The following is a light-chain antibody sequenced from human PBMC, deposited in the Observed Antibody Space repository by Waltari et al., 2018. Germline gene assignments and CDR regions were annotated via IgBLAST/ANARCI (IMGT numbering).Light chain of an antibody. CDR3: MQSTKDPWT. CDR2: KVT. J-gene: IGKJ1*01. Sequence: DIVMTQTPLSLPVTPGEPASISCRSSQSLLHSNGNTYLHWYLQKPGQSPRLLIYKVTNRESGVPDRFSGSGSGTDFTLKTSRVEPEDVGVYYCMQSTKDPWTFGQGTKVEIK. V-gene: IGKV2D-29*02. CDR1: QSLLHSNGNTY.